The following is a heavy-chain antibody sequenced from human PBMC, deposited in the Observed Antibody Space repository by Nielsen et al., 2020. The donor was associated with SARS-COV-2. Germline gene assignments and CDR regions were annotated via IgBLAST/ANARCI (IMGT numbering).Heavy chain of an antibody. CDR3: AKDWAAAGIYYFDY. Sequence: GESLKISCAASGFTFDDYGMSWVRQAPGKGLEWVSGINWNGGSTGYADSVKGRFTISRDNSKNTLYLQMNSLRAEDTAVYYCAKDWAAAGIYYFDYWGQGTLVTVSS. D-gene: IGHD6-13*01. V-gene: IGHV3-20*04. CDR1: GFTFDDYG. J-gene: IGHJ4*02. CDR2: INWNGGST.